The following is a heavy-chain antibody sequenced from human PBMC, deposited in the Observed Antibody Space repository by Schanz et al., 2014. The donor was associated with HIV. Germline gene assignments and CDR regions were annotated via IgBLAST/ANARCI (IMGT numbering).Heavy chain of an antibody. CDR3: ARNNGWRVFDY. CDR2: IRYDGSDK. J-gene: IGHJ4*02. CDR1: GFTFSSYG. V-gene: IGHV3-33*01. D-gene: IGHD6-19*01. Sequence: QVQLVESGGGVVQPGRSLRLSCAASGFTFSSYGMHWVRQAPGMGLEWVAVIRYDGSDKYYADSVKGRFTISRDNSKNTLYLQMNSLRPEDTAVYYCARNNGWRVFDYWGQGTLVTVSS.